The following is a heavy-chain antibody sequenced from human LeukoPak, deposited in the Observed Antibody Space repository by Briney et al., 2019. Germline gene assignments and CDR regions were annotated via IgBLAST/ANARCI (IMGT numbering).Heavy chain of an antibody. CDR3: ARTYDGTYFDC. D-gene: IGHD3-16*01. CDR1: GFSLSTSGMR. J-gene: IGHJ4*02. Sequence: ESGPALVRPTQTLALTCTFSGFSLSTSGMRVSWIRQPPGKALEWLARIDWDDDNFYSTSLKTRLTISKDTSKNQVVLTMTNMDPVDTATYYCARTYDGTYFDCWGQGTLVTASS. CDR2: IDWDDDN. V-gene: IGHV2-70*04.